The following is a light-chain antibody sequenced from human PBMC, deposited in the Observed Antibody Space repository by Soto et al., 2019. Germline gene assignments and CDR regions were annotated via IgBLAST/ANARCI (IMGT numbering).Light chain of an antibody. V-gene: IGLV1-47*01. J-gene: IGLJ3*02. CDR3: AVWDDSLTGWV. Sequence: QSVLTQPPSASGTPGQSLTMSCSGSSSNVGSHFVYWYQHLPGTAPKLLIYRDAQRPSGVPARFFGPKSGTSASLAISGLRSEDEADYYCAVWDDSLTGWVFGGGTKLTVL. CDR2: RDA. CDR1: SSNVGSHF.